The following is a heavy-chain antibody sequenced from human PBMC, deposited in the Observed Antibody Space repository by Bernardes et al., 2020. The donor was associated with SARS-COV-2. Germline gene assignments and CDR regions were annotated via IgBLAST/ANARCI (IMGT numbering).Heavy chain of an antibody. CDR3: ARDRPVASRGHYYGMDV. CDR2: ISLSGNT. J-gene: IGHJ6*02. V-gene: IGHV4-31*02. CDR1: NGSISSGDYY. D-gene: IGHD6-19*01. Sequence: SETLSLTCSVSNGSISSGDYYWTWIRQHPGKGLEWIGYISLSGNTYYNPSLKSRVTISVDTSKSHFSLKLGSVTAADTAVYYCARDRPVASRGHYYGMDVWGQGTTVTVSS.